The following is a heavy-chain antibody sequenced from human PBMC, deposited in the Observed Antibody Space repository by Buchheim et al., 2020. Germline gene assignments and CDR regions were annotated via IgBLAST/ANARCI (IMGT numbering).Heavy chain of an antibody. V-gene: IGHV3-30*18. CDR2: ISYDGSNK. J-gene: IGHJ4*02. CDR1: GFTFSSYG. CDR3: AKFRFYYYDSSGDIDY. D-gene: IGHD3-22*01. Sequence: QVQLVESGGGVVQPGRSLRLSCAASGFTFSSYGMHWVRQAPGKELEWVAVISYDGSNKYYADSVKGRFTISRDNSKNTLYLQMNSLRAEDTAVYYCAKFRFYYYDSSGDIDYWGQGTL.